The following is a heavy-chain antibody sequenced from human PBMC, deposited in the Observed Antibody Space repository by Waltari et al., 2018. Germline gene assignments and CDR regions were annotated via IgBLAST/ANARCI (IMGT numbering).Heavy chain of an antibody. Sequence: EVDLLESGGGLVQPGGSLRLSCTPSGLTFSGNAMGWVRQAPGKGLECVSGIGSDLNTHYADSVKGRFTISRDNSKNTLYLQMNSLRAEDTALYYCVKDIFRWAFDIWGQGTMVTVSS. D-gene: IGHD3-9*01. CDR3: VKDIFRWAFDI. CDR1: GLTFSGNA. J-gene: IGHJ3*02. CDR2: IGSDLNT. V-gene: IGHV3-23*01.